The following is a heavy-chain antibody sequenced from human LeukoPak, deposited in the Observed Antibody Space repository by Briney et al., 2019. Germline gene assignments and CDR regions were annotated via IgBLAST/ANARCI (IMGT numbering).Heavy chain of an antibody. CDR1: GFTFSSYS. Sequence: GGSLGLSCAASGFTFSSYSMHWVRQAPGKGLEWVAVISYDGSNKYYADSVKGRLTISRDNSKNTLYLQMNSLRAEDTAVYYCAKEGEFSVTLDYWGQGTLVTVSS. V-gene: IGHV3-30*18. CDR3: AKEGEFSVTLDY. CDR2: ISYDGSNK. D-gene: IGHD3-10*01. J-gene: IGHJ4*02.